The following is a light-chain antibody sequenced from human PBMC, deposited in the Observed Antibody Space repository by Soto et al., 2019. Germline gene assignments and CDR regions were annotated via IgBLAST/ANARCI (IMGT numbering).Light chain of an antibody. V-gene: IGKV1-9*01. Sequence: DIQLTQSPSFLSASVGDRLTITCRASQDISSSLAWYQQKPGKAPNLLIYAASTLQSGVPSRFSGSGSGTEFTLTITSLQPEDFATYYCQQFNSYPLTFGGGTKVEIK. CDR1: QDISSS. J-gene: IGKJ4*01. CDR3: QQFNSYPLT. CDR2: AAS.